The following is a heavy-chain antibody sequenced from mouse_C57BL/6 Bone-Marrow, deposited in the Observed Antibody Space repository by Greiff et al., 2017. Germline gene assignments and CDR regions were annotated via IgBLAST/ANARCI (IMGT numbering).Heavy chain of an antibody. CDR1: GYTFTSYG. J-gene: IGHJ4*01. Sequence: VKLMESGAELARPGASVKLSCKASGYTFTSYGISWVKQRTGQGLEWIGEIYPRSGNTYYNEKFKGKATLTADKSSSTAYMELRSLTSEDSAVYFCARQLRLRRDAMDYWGQGTSVTVSS. D-gene: IGHD3-2*02. V-gene: IGHV1-81*01. CDR2: IYPRSGNT. CDR3: ARQLRLRRDAMDY.